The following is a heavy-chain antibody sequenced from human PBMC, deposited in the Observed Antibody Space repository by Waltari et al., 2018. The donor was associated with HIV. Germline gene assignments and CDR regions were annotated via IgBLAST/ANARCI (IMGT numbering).Heavy chain of an antibody. J-gene: IGHJ5*02. CDR3: ARESGYQLVRWLDP. CDR1: GYMFTGHY. Sequence: QVHLVQSGPEVKKPGASMKVSCKASGYMFTGHYMHWLRQAPGQGLEWMGWINPISGGTNYAQTLRGRVTMTRDASINTVYMELKSLRYDDTAMYYCARESGYQLVRWLDPWGQGTRVTVSS. V-gene: IGHV1-2*02. CDR2: INPISGGT. D-gene: IGHD2-2*01.